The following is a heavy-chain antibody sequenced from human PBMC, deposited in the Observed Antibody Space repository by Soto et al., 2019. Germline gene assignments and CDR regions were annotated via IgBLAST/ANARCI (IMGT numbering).Heavy chain of an antibody. J-gene: IGHJ4*02. CDR3: VRERRGLGIGFAH. CDR2: FFTGGST. V-gene: IGHV3-53*01. Sequence: GSLRLSCAAAGFNVSDNYMGWVRQAPGKGLEWVSSFFTGGSTDYADSVKGRFTISRDDSKNTVYLQTNSLRAEDTAVYFCVRERRGLGIGFAHWGQGTLVTVSS. CDR1: GFNVSDNY. D-gene: IGHD6-19*01.